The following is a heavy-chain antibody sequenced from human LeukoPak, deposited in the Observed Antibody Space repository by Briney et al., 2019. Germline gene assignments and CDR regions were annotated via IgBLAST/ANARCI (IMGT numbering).Heavy chain of an antibody. CDR1: GFTFSSYG. Sequence: GGSLRLSCAASGFTFSSYGMHWVRQAPGKGLEWVAVIWYDGSNKFYADSVKGRFTISRDNSKNTLYLQMNSLRAEDTAVYHCARDRAAADLDYWGQGTLVTVSS. J-gene: IGHJ4*02. D-gene: IGHD6-13*01. CDR3: ARDRAAADLDY. CDR2: IWYDGSNK. V-gene: IGHV3-33*01.